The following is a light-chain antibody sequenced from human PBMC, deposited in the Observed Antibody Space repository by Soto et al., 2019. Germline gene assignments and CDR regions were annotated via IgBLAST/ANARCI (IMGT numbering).Light chain of an antibody. J-gene: IGKJ1*01. CDR1: QSVNSN. Sequence: EIVRTQSPATLSVSPEERATLSCRASQSVNSNLAWYQQKPGQAPRLLIYRASTRATGIPARFSGSGSGTDFTLTIRGLQSEDFAVYNCQQYNNWPRTFGQGTKVDI. CDR3: QQYNNWPRT. V-gene: IGKV3-15*01. CDR2: RAS.